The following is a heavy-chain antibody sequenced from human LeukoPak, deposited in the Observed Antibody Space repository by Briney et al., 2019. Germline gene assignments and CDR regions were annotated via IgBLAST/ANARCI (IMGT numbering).Heavy chain of an antibody. J-gene: IGHJ5*02. D-gene: IGHD6-25*01. V-gene: IGHV4-59*08. CDR1: GGSISTYY. CDR3: ARRRAEGGSDGRYIWFDP. Sequence: SETLSLTCTVSGGSISTYYWGWIRQPPGKGLEWIGYIHYSGGTRYNPSLNSRATISIDTSKNQFSLQLSSVTAADTALYYCARRRAEGGSDGRYIWFDPWGQGTLVTVSS. CDR2: IHYSGGT.